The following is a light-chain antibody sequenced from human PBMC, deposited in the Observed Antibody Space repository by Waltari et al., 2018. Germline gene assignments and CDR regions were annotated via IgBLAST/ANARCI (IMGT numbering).Light chain of an antibody. CDR3: QQYGSSPWT. CDR2: GAS. CDR1: QSVSSTY. V-gene: IGKV3-20*01. Sequence: EMVLTQSQGTRPLPPGEGATISGRASQSVSSTYLPWYHQKPGQAPRLLIYGASSRATGIPDRFSASGSGTDFALTINRLEPEDFGVYYCQQYGSSPWTFGQGTKVEIK. J-gene: IGKJ1*01.